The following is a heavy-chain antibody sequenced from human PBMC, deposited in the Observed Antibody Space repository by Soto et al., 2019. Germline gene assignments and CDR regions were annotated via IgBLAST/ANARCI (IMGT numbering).Heavy chain of an antibody. Sequence: SVKVSCKASGGTFSSYAISWVRQAPGQGLEWVGGIIPIFGTANYAQKFQGRVTITADESTSTAYMELSSLRSEDTAVYYCARASRIRYFDWLFPQELNWFDPWGQGTLVTVSS. CDR1: GGTFSSYA. J-gene: IGHJ5*02. CDR2: IIPIFGTA. D-gene: IGHD3-9*01. CDR3: ARASRIRYFDWLFPQELNWFDP. V-gene: IGHV1-69*13.